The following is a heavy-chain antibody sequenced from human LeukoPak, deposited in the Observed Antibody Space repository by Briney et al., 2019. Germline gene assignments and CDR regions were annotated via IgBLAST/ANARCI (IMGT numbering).Heavy chain of an antibody. CDR3: ASRGTYYYDSPLPL. Sequence: PGGSLRLSCAASGFTVSSNYMSWVRQAPGKGLEWVSVIYSGGSTYYADSVKGRFTISRDNSKNTLYLQMNSLRAEDTAVYYCASRGTYYYDSPLPLWGQGTLVTVSS. D-gene: IGHD3-22*01. CDR2: IYSGGST. J-gene: IGHJ4*02. CDR1: GFTVSSNY. V-gene: IGHV3-66*01.